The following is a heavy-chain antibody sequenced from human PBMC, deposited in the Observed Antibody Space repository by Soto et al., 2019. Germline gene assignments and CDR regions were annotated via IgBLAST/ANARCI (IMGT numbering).Heavy chain of an antibody. V-gene: IGHV3-49*03. CDR1: GFTFGDYA. CDR3: TRVLAHCTNGVCYTYYYYGMDV. Sequence: GVSLRLSCTASGFTFGDYAMIWFRQAPGKGLEWVGFIRSKAYGGTTEYAASVKGRFTISRDDSKSIAYLQMNSLKTEDTAVYYCTRVLAHCTNGVCYTYYYYGMDVWGQGTTVTVSS. D-gene: IGHD2-8*01. J-gene: IGHJ6*02. CDR2: IRSKAYGGTT.